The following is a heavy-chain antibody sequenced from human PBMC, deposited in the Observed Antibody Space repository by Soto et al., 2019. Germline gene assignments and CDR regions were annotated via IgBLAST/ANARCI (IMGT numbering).Heavy chain of an antibody. CDR1: GGTYLSYA. CDR2: IIPIFGTA. J-gene: IGHJ5*02. V-gene: IGHV1-69*01. Sequence: QVQLVQSGAEVKKPGSSVKVSCKASGGTYLSYAISWVRQAPGQGLAWMGGIIPIFGTANYAQKFQGRVTISADESTSPSYMGLSRLRSEDTAVSYCARDRDPGGDTLSYYCFDPWCQGTLVTVS. D-gene: IGHD4-17*01. CDR3: ARDRDPGGDTLSYYCFDP.